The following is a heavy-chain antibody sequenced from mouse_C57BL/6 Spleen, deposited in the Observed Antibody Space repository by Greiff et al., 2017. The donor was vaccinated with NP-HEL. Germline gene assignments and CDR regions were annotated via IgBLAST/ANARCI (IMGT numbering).Heavy chain of an antibody. V-gene: IGHV5-9*01. CDR2: ISGGGGNT. CDR1: GFTFSSYT. CDR3: ARHVDYAMDY. J-gene: IGHJ4*01. Sequence: EVHLVESGGGLVKPGGSLKLSCAASGFTFSSYTMSWVRQTPEKRLEWVATISGGGGNTYYPDSVKGRFTISRDNAKNTLYLQMSSLRSEDTALYYCARHVDYAMDYWGQGTSVTVSS.